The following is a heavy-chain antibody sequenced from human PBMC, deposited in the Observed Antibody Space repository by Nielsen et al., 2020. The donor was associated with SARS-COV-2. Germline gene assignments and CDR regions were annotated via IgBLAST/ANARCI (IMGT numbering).Heavy chain of an antibody. Sequence: WLRQPPGKGLEWVSGINWNGGSTGYADSVKGRFTISRDNAKNSLYLQMNSLRAEDTAVYYCARGPEGYYYDSSGYYRFDYWGQGTLVTVSS. D-gene: IGHD3-22*01. J-gene: IGHJ4*02. CDR2: INWNGGST. CDR3: ARGPEGYYYDSSGYYRFDY. V-gene: IGHV3-20*03.